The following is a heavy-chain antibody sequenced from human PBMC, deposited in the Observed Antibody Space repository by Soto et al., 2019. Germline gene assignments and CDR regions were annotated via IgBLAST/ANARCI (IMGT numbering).Heavy chain of an antibody. J-gene: IGHJ6*02. D-gene: IGHD2-15*01. V-gene: IGHV6-1*01. CDR1: GDTVSSNSVA. CDR2: TYYRSRWSS. Sequence: SQTPSLTCVGSGDTVSSNSVAWDWVRQSPSRGLEWLGRTYYRSRWSSDYAVSVRSRIDINADTSKNQVSLQPNSVTPEDTAVYYCARSEEDSDYYYYGMDVGGQGTTVTVSS. CDR3: ARSEEDSDYYYYGMDV.